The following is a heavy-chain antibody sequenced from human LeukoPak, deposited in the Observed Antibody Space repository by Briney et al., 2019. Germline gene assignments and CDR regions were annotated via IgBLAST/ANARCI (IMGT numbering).Heavy chain of an antibody. D-gene: IGHD2-15*01. J-gene: IGHJ4*02. V-gene: IGHV1-2*02. Sequence: ASVKVSCKASGYTLTGYYMHWVRQAPGQGLEWMGWINPNSGGTNYAQKFQGRVTMTRDTSISTAYMELSRLRSDDTAVYYCARVPIHRTGDCSGGSCYSYWGQGTLVTVSS. CDR2: INPNSGGT. CDR1: GYTLTGYY. CDR3: ARVPIHRTGDCSGGSCYSY.